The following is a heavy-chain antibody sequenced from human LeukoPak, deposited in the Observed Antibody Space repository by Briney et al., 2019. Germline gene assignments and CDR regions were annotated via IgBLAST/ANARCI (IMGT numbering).Heavy chain of an antibody. CDR3: ARAHYYGTGSYYSGYYYGMDV. CDR2: ISPYNDNT. V-gene: IGHV1-18*01. D-gene: IGHD3-10*01. Sequence: GASVKVSCKASGYSFTSYGITWVRQAPGQGLEWMGWISPYNDNTNYAQKIQGRVTMTTDTSTTTAYMELRSLRSDDTAVYYCARAHYYGTGSYYSGYYYGMDVWGQGTTVTVSS. J-gene: IGHJ6*02. CDR1: GYSFTSYG.